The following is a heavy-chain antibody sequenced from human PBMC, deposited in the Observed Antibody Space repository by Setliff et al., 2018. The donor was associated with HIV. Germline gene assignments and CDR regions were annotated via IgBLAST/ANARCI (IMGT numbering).Heavy chain of an antibody. CDR1: GFTFSHYE. CDR2: ISNSGSTI. CDR3: ARGTVGETNGWFDP. D-gene: IGHD1-26*01. J-gene: IGHJ5*02. V-gene: IGHV3-48*03. Sequence: PGGSLRLSCAASGFTFSHYEMNWVRQAPGKGLEWLSYISNSGSTIYYTDSVKGRFTISRDNAKNSLYLQMDSLRAEDTAIYYCARGTVGETNGWFDPWGQGTLVTVSS.